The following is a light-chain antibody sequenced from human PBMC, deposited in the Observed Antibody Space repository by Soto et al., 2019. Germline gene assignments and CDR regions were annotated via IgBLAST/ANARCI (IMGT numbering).Light chain of an antibody. CDR2: GAS. V-gene: IGKV3D-15*01. CDR1: QSVSSN. CDR3: QQYNNLPLT. J-gene: IGKJ4*01. Sequence: EIVMTQSPATLSVSPGERATLSCRASQSVSSNLDWYQQKPGQAPRLLIYGASTRATGIPARFSGSGSGTEVTLTISSLQSEDFAVYYCQQYNNLPLTFGGGTKVEIK.